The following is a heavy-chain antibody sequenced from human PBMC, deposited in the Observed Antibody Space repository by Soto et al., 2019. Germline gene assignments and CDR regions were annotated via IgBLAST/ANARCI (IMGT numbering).Heavy chain of an antibody. V-gene: IGHV4-59*01. J-gene: IGHJ5*02. Sequence: QVQLQESGPGLVKPSETLSLTCTVSGDSISSDYWSWIQQPPGKGLEWIGYTYYSGLTNTNPSLKSRLTISVDTSKNQFSLRLTSVTAADTAVYYCARARGSSQNLDTWGQGTLVTVSS. CDR3: ARARGSSQNLDT. CDR1: GDSISSDY. CDR2: TYYSGLT. D-gene: IGHD6-13*01.